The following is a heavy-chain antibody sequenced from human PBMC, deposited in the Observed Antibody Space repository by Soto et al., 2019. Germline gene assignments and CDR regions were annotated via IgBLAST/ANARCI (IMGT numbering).Heavy chain of an antibody. CDR2: IRSKAYGGTT. CDR1: GFTFGDYA. Sequence: GGSLRLSCTASGFTFGDYAMSWVRQAPWKGLEWVGFIRSKAYGGTTEYAASVKGRFTISRDDSKSIAYLQMNSLKTEDTAVYYCTRDGGGYYDSSGYYYFDYWGQGTLVTVSS. V-gene: IGHV3-49*04. J-gene: IGHJ4*02. D-gene: IGHD3-22*01. CDR3: TRDGGGYYDSSGYYYFDY.